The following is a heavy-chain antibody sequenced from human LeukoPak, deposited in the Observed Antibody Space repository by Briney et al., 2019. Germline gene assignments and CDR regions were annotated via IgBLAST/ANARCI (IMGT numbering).Heavy chain of an antibody. J-gene: IGHJ6*02. CDR3: ARNNGMDV. CDR2: VNRDGSET. CDR1: GFALSSHW. Sequence: QTGGSLRLSCAASGFALSSHWMTWVRQVPGRGPEWVANVNRDGSETYYLDSVKGRFTISKDNAKNSLYLQMNSLRAEGTALYHCARNNGMDVWGQGTTVIVSS. V-gene: IGHV3-7*03.